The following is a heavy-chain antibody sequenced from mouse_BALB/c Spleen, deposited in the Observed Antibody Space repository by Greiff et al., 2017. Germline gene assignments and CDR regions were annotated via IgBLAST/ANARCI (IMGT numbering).Heavy chain of an antibody. D-gene: IGHD2-4*01. CDR1: GFTFSSYG. CDR2: INSNGGST. V-gene: IGHV5-6-3*01. J-gene: IGHJ4*01. Sequence: EVKVVESGGGLVQPGGSLKLSCAASGFTFSSYGMSWVRQTPDKRLELVAIINSNGGSTYYPDSVKGRFTISRDNAKNTLYLQMSSLKSEDTAMYYCARDRGYGYDYRYYYAMDYWGQGTSVTVSS. CDR3: ARDRGYGYDYRYYYAMDY.